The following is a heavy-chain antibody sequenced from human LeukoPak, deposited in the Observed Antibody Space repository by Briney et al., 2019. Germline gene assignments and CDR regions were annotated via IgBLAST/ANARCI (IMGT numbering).Heavy chain of an antibody. D-gene: IGHD6-19*01. CDR2: ISWDGGST. Sequence: GGSLRLSCAASGFTFDDYTMHWVRQAPGKGLEWVSLISWDGGSTYYADSVKGRFTISRDNSKNSLYLQMNSLRTEDTALYYCAKDIAGYSSGWYRSGYFQHWGQGTLVTVSS. J-gene: IGHJ1*01. CDR3: AKDIAGYSSGWYRSGYFQH. V-gene: IGHV3-43*01. CDR1: GFTFDDYT.